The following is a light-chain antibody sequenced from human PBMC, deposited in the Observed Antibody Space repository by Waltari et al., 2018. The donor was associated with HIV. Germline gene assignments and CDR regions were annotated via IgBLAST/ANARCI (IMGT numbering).Light chain of an antibody. CDR3: QQYSSSPRT. J-gene: IGKJ4*02. Sequence: EIVLTQSPAPLSLSPGERATLTSGAGKRISNNYLAWYQQKPGQAPRFLIYDASNRATGIADRFRGSGSGTDFTLTITSLEPEDFAAYYCQQYSSSPRTFGGGTKVEIK. CDR2: DAS. V-gene: IGKV3D-20*01. CDR1: KRISNNY.